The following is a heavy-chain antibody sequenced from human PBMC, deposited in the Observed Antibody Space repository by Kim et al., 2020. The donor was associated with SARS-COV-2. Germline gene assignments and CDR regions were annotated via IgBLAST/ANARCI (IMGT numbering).Heavy chain of an antibody. CDR2: IYWDDDK. Sequence: SGPTLVKPTQTLTLTCTFSGFSLSTSGVGVGWIRQPPGKALEWLALIYWDDDKRYSPSLKSRLTITKDTSKNQVVLTMTNMDPVDTATYYCAHRQRDDYGALRAFDIWGQGTMVTVSS. D-gene: IGHD4-17*01. CDR3: AHRQRDDYGALRAFDI. J-gene: IGHJ3*02. CDR1: GFSLSTSGVG. V-gene: IGHV2-5*02.